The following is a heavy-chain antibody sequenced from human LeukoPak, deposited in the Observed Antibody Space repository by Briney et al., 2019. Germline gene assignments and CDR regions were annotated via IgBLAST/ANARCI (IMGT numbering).Heavy chain of an antibody. D-gene: IGHD1-26*01. J-gene: IGHJ4*02. CDR1: GFTFSSYA. V-gene: IGHV3-23*01. CDR3: AKGLQWELPSDY. CDR2: ISGSGGKT. Sequence: PGGSLRLSCAASGFTFSSYAMSWVRQAPGKGLEWVSAISGSGGKTYYAVSVKGRFSISRDDSKNTLYLQMNSLRAEDTAIYYCAKGLQWELPSDYWGQGTLVTVSS.